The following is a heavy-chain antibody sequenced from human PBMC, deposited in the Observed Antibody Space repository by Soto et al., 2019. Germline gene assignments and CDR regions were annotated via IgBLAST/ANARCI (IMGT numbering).Heavy chain of an antibody. D-gene: IGHD4-17*01. CDR3: ARIDDYGDDVTEY. CDR2: IWYDGSQR. CDR1: CFTFNTHG. J-gene: IGHJ4*01. Sequence: PGGSLRLSCAASCFTFNTHGLHWVRQAPGKGLEWVAVIWYDGSQRYYADFVRGRFTISRDNSQKTLYLQMTSLRAEDTAVYYCARIDDYGDDVTEYWGYGALVTVSS. V-gene: IGHV3-33*01.